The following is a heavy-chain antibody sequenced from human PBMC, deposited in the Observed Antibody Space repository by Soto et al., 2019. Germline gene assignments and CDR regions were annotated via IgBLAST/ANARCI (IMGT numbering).Heavy chain of an antibody. J-gene: IGHJ5*02. CDR3: ARDGKGQSWSPP. Sequence: EVQLVETGGGLIQPGGSLRLSCAASGFTVSNNFMIWVRQAPGKGLEWVSLIYSDGSTHYADSVRGRFTISRDNSKNTLYLQMNSLRTEDTAVYYCARDGKGQSWSPPWGQGTLVNVSS. V-gene: IGHV3-53*02. D-gene: IGHD1-26*01. CDR1: GFTVSNNF. CDR2: IYSDGST.